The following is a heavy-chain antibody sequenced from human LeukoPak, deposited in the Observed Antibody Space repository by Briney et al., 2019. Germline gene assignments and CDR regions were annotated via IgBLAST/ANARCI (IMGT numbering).Heavy chain of an antibody. CDR1: GGSISSYY. CDR3: ARDFRYSSSQSLDY. J-gene: IGHJ4*02. V-gene: IGHV4-59*12. D-gene: IGHD6-13*01. Sequence: SETLSLTCTVSGGSISSYYWSWIRQPPGKGLEWIGYIYYSGSTYYNPSLKSRVTISVDTSKNQFSLKLSSVTAADTAVYYCARDFRYSSSQSLDYWGQGTLVTVSS. CDR2: IYYSGST.